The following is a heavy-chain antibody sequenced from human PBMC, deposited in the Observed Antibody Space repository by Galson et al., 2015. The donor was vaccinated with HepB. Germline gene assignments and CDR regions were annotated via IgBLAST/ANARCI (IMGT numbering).Heavy chain of an antibody. V-gene: IGHV3-7*01. J-gene: IGHJ4*02. CDR3: ATRGQAMAD. Sequence: SLRLSCAASGFPFNTYWMTWVRQAPGKGPEWVANINEDGSDKNYVDSVKGRFIISRDNAKRALYLQMNSLRADDTAVYYCATRGQAMADWGQGTLVTVSS. CDR2: INEDGSDK. CDR1: GFPFNTYW. D-gene: IGHD6-19*01.